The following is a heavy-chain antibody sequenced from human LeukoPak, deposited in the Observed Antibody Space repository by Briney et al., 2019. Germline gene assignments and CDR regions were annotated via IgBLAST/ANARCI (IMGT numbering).Heavy chain of an antibody. J-gene: IGHJ4*02. CDR2: INHSGST. V-gene: IGHV4-34*01. D-gene: IGHD2-2*01. Sequence: SSETLSLTCAVYGGSFSGYYWSRIRQPPGKGMEWIGEINHSGSTNYNPSLKSRVTISVDTSKNQFSLKLSSVTAADTAVYYCASLDCSSTSCPFDYWGQGTLVTVSS. CDR1: GGSFSGYY. CDR3: ASLDCSSTSCPFDY.